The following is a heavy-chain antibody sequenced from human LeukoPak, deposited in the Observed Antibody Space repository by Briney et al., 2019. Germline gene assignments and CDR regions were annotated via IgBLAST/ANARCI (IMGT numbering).Heavy chain of an antibody. CDR1: GGSISSYY. CDR3: ARGVEVSEPNIGY. V-gene: IGHV4-59*01. CDR2: IYYSGSN. D-gene: IGHD5/OR15-5a*01. Sequence: TSETLSLTCTVSGGSISSYYWSWIRQPPGKGLEWIGYIYYSGSNNYNPSLKSRVTISLDMSKNQVSMKVPSLTAEDTAVYYCARGVEVSEPNIGYWGLGTQVTVSS. J-gene: IGHJ4*01.